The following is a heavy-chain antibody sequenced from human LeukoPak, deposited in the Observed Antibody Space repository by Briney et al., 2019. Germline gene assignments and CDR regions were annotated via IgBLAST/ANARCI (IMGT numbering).Heavy chain of an antibody. Sequence: SQTLSLTCAISGDSVSSNSAAWDWIRQSPSRGLEWLGRTYYRSKWYNDYAVSVKSRITINPDTSKNQFALQLNSVTPEDTAVYYCARSPGRDGLLTIWGQGTLVTVSS. CDR3: ARSPGRDGLLTI. V-gene: IGHV6-1*01. CDR2: TYYRSKWYN. J-gene: IGHJ4*02. D-gene: IGHD3-3*01. CDR1: GDSVSSNSAA.